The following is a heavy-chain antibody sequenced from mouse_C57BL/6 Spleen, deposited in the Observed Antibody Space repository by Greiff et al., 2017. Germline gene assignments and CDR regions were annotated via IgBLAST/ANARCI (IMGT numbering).Heavy chain of an antibody. D-gene: IGHD1-1*01. CDR1: GFSFNTYA. J-gene: IGHJ3*01. Sequence: DVLLVESGGGLVQPKGSLKLSCAASGFSFNTYAMNWVRQAPGKGVEWVARIRRKSNNYATYYADSEKDRFTISRDDTESKLYLQMNNLKTEDTAVYYCVRPGERSSIFAYWGQGTLVTVSA. CDR3: VRPGERSSIFAY. V-gene: IGHV10-1*01. CDR2: IRRKSNNYAT.